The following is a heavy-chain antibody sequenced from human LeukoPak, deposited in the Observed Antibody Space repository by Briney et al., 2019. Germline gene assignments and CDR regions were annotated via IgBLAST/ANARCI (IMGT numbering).Heavy chain of an antibody. CDR1: GFTFSSYA. J-gene: IGHJ4*01. D-gene: IGHD6-13*01. Sequence: GGSLRLPCAASGFTFSSYAMHWVRQAPGKGMEHVSTITRNGGGTYYADSVKGRFTISRDDSKNTLYLQMGGLRAEDMAVYYCSRSNRGVSDYWGQGNLVTVSS. CDR2: ITRNGGGT. CDR3: SRSNRGVSDY. V-gene: IGHV3-64*02.